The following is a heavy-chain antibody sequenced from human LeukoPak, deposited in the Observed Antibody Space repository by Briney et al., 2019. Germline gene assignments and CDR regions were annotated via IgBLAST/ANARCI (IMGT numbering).Heavy chain of an antibody. CDR3: AREVGYSYGSDF. V-gene: IGHV4-38-2*02. Sequence: SETLSLTCAVSGYSISSGYYWGWIRQPPGKGLEWIGSIYHSGSTYYNPSLKSRVTISVDTSKNQFSLKLGSVTAADTAVYYCAREVGYSYGSDFWGQGTLVTVSS. D-gene: IGHD5-18*01. CDR2: IYHSGST. J-gene: IGHJ4*02. CDR1: GYSISSGYY.